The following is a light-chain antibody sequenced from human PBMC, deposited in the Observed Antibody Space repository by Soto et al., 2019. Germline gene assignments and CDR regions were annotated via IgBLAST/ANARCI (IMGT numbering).Light chain of an antibody. J-gene: IGKJ1*01. CDR1: QSVSSTY. Sequence: EIVLTQSPGAECLSPVERGTLSCRASQSVSSTYLAWYQQKPGQAPRLLIYGASSRATGIPDRFSGSGSGTDFTLTISRLEPEEFAVYYCEEYGSSPWTVGQGTKVDIK. CDR2: GAS. CDR3: EEYGSSPWT. V-gene: IGKV3-20*01.